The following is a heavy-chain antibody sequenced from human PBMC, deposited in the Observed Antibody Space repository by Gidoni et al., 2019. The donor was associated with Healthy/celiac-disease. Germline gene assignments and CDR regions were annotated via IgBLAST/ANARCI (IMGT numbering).Heavy chain of an antibody. CDR3: ARMEKGDCWSGYLGG. CDR2: ISGSGGST. D-gene: IGHD3-3*01. Sequence: EVQLLESGGGLVQHGGSLRLSCAASGFPFSSCAMSWGRPAPGKGLEWVSAISGSGGSTNYADSVKGRFTISRDNSKNTLYLQMNSLRAEDTAVDYFARMEKGDCWSGYLGGWGQGTLVTVSS. V-gene: IGHV3-23*01. J-gene: IGHJ4*02. CDR1: GFPFSSCA.